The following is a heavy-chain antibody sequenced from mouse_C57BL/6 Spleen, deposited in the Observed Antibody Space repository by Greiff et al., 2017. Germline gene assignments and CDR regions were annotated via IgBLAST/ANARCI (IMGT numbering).Heavy chain of an antibody. CDR3: ARERGYYGYDEAWFAY. D-gene: IGHD2-2*01. J-gene: IGHJ3*01. V-gene: IGHV1-9*01. Sequence: VQLQQSGAELMKPGASVKLSCKATGYTFTGYWIEWVKQRPGHGLEWIGEILPGSGSTNYNEKFKGKATFTADTSSNTAYMQLSSLTTEDSAIYYCARERGYYGYDEAWFAYWGQGTLVTVSA. CDR1: GYTFTGYW. CDR2: ILPGSGST.